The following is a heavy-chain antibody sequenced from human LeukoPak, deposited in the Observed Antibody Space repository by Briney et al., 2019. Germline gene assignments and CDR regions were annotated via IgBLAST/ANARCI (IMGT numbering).Heavy chain of an antibody. CDR1: GGSLSGYY. Sequence: SETLSLTCAVYGGSLSGYYWGWIRQPPGKGLEWIGSIYYSGSTYYNPSLKSRVTISVDTSKNQLSLKLTSVTAADTAVYYCARHKGLNHLVPMDYWGQGTLVTVSS. J-gene: IGHJ4*02. CDR2: IYYSGST. CDR3: ARHKGLNHLVPMDY. D-gene: IGHD6-13*01. V-gene: IGHV4-39*01.